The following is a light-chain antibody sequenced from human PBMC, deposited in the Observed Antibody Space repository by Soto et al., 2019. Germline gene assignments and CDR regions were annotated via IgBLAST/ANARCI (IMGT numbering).Light chain of an antibody. J-gene: IGKJ4*01. Sequence: EIVLTQSPATLSLSPGERATLSCRASQSVSTYLGWYQQKPGQAPRLLIYDASSRATGIPARFSGSGSGTDFTLTISSLEPEDFAVYYCQQRSDWPLTFGGGTKVEIK. CDR3: QQRSDWPLT. CDR2: DAS. V-gene: IGKV3-11*01. CDR1: QSVSTY.